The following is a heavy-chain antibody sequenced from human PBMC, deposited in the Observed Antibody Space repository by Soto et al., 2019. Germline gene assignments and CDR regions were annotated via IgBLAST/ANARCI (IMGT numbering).Heavy chain of an antibody. CDR2: INAGNGNT. CDR3: ASDLGGWPDY. J-gene: IGHJ4*02. V-gene: IGHV1-3*01. CDR1: GYTFTSYA. Sequence: QVQLVQSGAEVKKPGASVKVSCKASGYTFTSYAIHWVRQAPVQRLEWMGWINAGNGNTKYSQKFQERVTITSDTSASTAYMELSSLRSEDTAVYYGASDLGGWPDYWGQGTLVTVSS. D-gene: IGHD6-19*01.